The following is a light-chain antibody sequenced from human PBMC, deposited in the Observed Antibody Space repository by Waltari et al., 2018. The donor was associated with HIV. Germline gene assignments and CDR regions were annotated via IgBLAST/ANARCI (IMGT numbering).Light chain of an antibody. J-gene: IGKJ4*01. CDR1: QSVSSY. CDR2: DAS. Sequence: EIVLTQSPANLSLSPGERATLSCRASQSVSSYFAWYQQKPGQAPSLLIDDASKRSTGIPARCSGSGSGTDFTLTINSLGPEDFAVYYCQQRSNWPPAFGGGTKVEIK. CDR3: QQRSNWPPA. V-gene: IGKV3-11*01.